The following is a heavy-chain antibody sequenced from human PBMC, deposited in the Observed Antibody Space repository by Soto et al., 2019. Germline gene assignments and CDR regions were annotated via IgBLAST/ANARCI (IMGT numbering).Heavy chain of an antibody. J-gene: IGHJ4*02. D-gene: IGHD1-26*01. CDR3: ARGGSGSYYEVDY. CDR2: INAGNGYT. V-gene: IGHV1-3*01. CDR1: GYTFANYA. Sequence: ASVKVSCKASGYTFANYAMHWVRQAPGQRLECMGWINAGNGYTKYSQKFQDRVTITMDTPASTAYMELSSLRSEDTAVYYCARGGSGSYYEVDYWGQGTLVTVSS.